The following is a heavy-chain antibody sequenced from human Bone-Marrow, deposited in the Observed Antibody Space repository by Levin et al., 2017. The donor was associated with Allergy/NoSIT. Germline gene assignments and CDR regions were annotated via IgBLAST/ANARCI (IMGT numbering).Heavy chain of an antibody. J-gene: IGHJ5*01. CDR3: ARFGRGYDS. CDR1: GGSVSHSDSY. CDR2: SDSSGNT. D-gene: IGHD3-10*01. Sequence: SETLSLTCSVSGGSVSHSDSYWGWIRQPPGKGLEWIGNSDSSGNTYYNPSLKSRVTISVDSSKNQFSLKLTSLTAADTAVYYCARFGRGYDSWGQGALVTVSS. V-gene: IGHV4-39*01.